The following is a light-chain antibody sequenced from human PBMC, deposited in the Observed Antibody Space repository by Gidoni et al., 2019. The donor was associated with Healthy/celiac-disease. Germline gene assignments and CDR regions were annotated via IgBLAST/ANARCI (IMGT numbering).Light chain of an antibody. Sequence: DILMTHSPSSLSASVGDRVTITCRASQSISSYLNWYQQKPGKAPKPLIYAASSLQSGVPSRFSGSGSGTDFTLTISSLQPEDFATYYCQQCYSNPATFGQGTKVEIK. CDR1: QSISSY. V-gene: IGKV1-39*01. CDR2: AAS. J-gene: IGKJ1*01. CDR3: QQCYSNPAT.